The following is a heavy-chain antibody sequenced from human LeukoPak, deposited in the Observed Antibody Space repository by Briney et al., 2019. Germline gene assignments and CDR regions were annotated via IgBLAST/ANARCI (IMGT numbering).Heavy chain of an antibody. Sequence: GGSLRLSCTVSGFTVNSNSMSWVRQAPGKGLEWVSFIYSDNTHYSDSVKGRFTISRDNSKNTLYLQMNSLRAEDTAVYYCARGAYDSSGKYWYFDLWGRGTLVTVSS. CDR3: ARGAYDSSGKYWYFDL. CDR2: IYSDNT. CDR1: GFTVNSNS. J-gene: IGHJ2*01. D-gene: IGHD3-22*01. V-gene: IGHV3-53*01.